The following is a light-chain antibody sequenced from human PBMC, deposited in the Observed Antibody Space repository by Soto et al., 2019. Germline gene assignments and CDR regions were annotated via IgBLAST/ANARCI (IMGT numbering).Light chain of an antibody. CDR3: QQYGSLSWT. J-gene: IGKJ1*01. V-gene: IGKV3-20*01. CDR1: QNVDSNY. Sequence: ELALTQSPGTLSLSPGARATLSCRASQNVDSNYLAWYQQKPGQAPRIILFGASGRATGIPDRFSGSGSGTHFTLTISSLEPEDFAVYYGQQYGSLSWTFGQGTKVDI. CDR2: GAS.